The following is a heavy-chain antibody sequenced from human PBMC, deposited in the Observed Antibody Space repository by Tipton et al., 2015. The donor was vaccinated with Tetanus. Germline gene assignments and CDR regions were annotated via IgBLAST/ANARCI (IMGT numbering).Heavy chain of an antibody. V-gene: IGHV4-31*03. Sequence: TLSLTCTVSGGSIGSDGAYWSWIRQHPGEGLEWIGYISNSGSTYYNPSLKSRVTISVDTSQKQISLKVSSVTAADTAVYYCARDQGGGRVARLNWFGPWGQGTLVTVSS. CDR2: ISNSGST. D-gene: IGHD3-16*01. CDR1: GGSIGSDGAY. J-gene: IGHJ5*02. CDR3: ARDQGGGRVARLNWFGP.